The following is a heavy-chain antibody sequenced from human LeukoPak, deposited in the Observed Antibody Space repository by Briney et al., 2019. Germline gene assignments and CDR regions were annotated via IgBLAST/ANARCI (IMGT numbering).Heavy chain of an antibody. V-gene: IGHV4-30-4*01. CDR3: ARGGQYSGSYSFDY. D-gene: IGHD1-26*01. Sequence: SQTLSLTCTVSGGSLSSGVYYWRWMRQPPGKGLEWIGYIYYSGSKYYNPSLKSRVTIAVDTSKNQFSLKLSSVTAADTAVYDCARGGQYSGSYSFDYCGQGTLVTVSS. CDR2: IYYSGSK. CDR1: GGSLSSGVYY. J-gene: IGHJ4*02.